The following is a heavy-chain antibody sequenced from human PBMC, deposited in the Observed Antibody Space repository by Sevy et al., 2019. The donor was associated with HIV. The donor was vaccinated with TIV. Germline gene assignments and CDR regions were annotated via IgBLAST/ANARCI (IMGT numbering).Heavy chain of an antibody. CDR2: IYYTGST. CDR3: ARREDNWFDP. D-gene: IGHD1-26*01. J-gene: IGHJ5*02. V-gene: IGHV4-59*01. CDR1: NGSISDYY. Sequence: SETLSLTCTVSNGSISDYYWSWIRQPPGKGLEWIGYIYYTGSTNYNPSLKSRVTISIDTPKSQFSLKLSSVTAADTAVYFCARREDNWFDPWGQGTLVTVSS.